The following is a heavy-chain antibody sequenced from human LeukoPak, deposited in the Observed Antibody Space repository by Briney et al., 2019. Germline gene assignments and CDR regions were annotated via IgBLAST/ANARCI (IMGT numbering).Heavy chain of an antibody. CDR1: GYTFTSYY. CDR2: INPSGGST. J-gene: IGHJ6*03. V-gene: IGHV1-46*01. D-gene: IGHD3-10*01. CDR3: ARVLWFGELSHYYYMDV. Sequence: GASVKVSCKASGYTFTSYYMHWVRQAPGQGLEWMGIINPSGGSTSYAQKFQGRVTMTRDTSTGTVYMELSRLRSDVTAVYYCARVLWFGELSHYYYMDVWGKGTTVTVSS.